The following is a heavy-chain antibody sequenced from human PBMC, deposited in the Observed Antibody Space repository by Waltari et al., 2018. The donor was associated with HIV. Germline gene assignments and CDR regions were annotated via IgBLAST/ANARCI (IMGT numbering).Heavy chain of an antibody. V-gene: IGHV4-59*01. J-gene: IGHJ4*01. D-gene: IGHD3-22*01. CDR1: GDSMSGYY. CDR3: ARGDSNGYYFDY. Sequence: QVQLQESGPGLVKPSETLSLTCTVSGDSMSGYYWSWIRQPPGKGLEWIVYRYCGGSSNYNPSLRSRVTISLDTSSNQFSLTVNSVSAADTAIYYCARGDSNGYYFDYKG. CDR2: RYCGGSS.